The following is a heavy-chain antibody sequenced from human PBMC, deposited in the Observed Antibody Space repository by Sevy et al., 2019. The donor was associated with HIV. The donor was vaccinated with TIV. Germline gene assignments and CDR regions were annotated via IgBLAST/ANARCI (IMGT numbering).Heavy chain of an antibody. Sequence: GGSLRLSCAASGFTFSSYWMSWVRQAPGKGLEWVATMKQDGSEKYYVDSVKGRFTISRDNAKNSLYLQMNSLRAEDTAVYYCARDFWSGYYTVEGVYYFDYWGQGTLVTVSS. J-gene: IGHJ4*02. CDR1: GFTFSSYW. CDR2: MKQDGSEK. CDR3: ARDFWSGYYTVEGVYYFDY. V-gene: IGHV3-7*01. D-gene: IGHD3-3*01.